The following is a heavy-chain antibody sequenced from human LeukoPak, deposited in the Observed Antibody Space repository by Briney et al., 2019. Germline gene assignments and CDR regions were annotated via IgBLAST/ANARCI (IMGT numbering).Heavy chain of an antibody. J-gene: IGHJ6*03. V-gene: IGHV3-11*04. Sequence: KSGRSLRLSCAASGFTFSDYYMGWIRQAPGKGLEWVSYISSSGSTIYYADSVKGRFTISRDNAKNSLYLQMNSLRAEDTAVYYCARESGYSSSWYVYYYYYMDVWGKGTTVTVSS. CDR2: ISSSGSTI. CDR1: GFTFSDYY. D-gene: IGHD6-13*01. CDR3: ARESGYSSSWYVYYYYYMDV.